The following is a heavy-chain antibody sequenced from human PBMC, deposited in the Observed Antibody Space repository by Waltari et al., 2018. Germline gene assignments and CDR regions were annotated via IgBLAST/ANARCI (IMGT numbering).Heavy chain of an antibody. CDR1: GGSFSGYY. Sequence: QVQLQQWGAGLLKPSETLSLTCAVYGGSFSGYYWSWIRQPPGKGLEWIGEINHSGSTNYNPSLKSRVTISVDTSKNQFSLKLSSVTAADTAVYYCARAGGIAAAGTAGWFDPWGQGTLVTVSS. D-gene: IGHD6-13*01. CDR2: INHSGST. J-gene: IGHJ5*02. CDR3: ARAGGIAAAGTAGWFDP. V-gene: IGHV4-34*01.